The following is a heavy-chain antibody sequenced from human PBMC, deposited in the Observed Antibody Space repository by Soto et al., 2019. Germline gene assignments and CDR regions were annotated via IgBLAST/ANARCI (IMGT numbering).Heavy chain of an antibody. CDR3: ARDESAFDLIWWFDP. CDR1: GYTFTSHW. Sequence: QAQLAQSGAEMKKPGASVKISCKASGYTFTSHWMHWVRQVPGQGLEWIGVLNPTGEKKSYARRLQGRLTLTTGTSTNTVYMELSSLRSDDTDIYYCARDESAFDLIWWFDPWGPGTLVTVSS. J-gene: IGHJ5*02. D-gene: IGHD3-3*02. V-gene: IGHV1-46*01. CDR2: LNPTGEKK.